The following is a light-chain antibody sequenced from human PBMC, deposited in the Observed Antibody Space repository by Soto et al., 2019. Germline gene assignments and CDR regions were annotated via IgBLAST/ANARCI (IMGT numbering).Light chain of an antibody. CDR2: EGN. Sequence: QSALTQPASVSGSPGQSITISCTGISSDVGTYTLISWYQQYPGKAPKLVIYEGNKRPSGVSNRFSGSKSGNTASLTISGLLAEDEADYYCSSYTSSSTYVFGTGTKLTVL. J-gene: IGLJ1*01. V-gene: IGLV2-14*02. CDR3: SSYTSSSTYV. CDR1: SSDVGTYTL.